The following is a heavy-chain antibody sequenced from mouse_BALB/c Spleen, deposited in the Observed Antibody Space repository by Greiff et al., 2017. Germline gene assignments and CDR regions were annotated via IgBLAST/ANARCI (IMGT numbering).Heavy chain of an antibody. J-gene: IGHJ4*01. D-gene: IGHD2-2*01. V-gene: IGHV5-12-1*01. CDR3: ARRGYDDGDYYAMDY. CDR2: ISSGGGST. Sequence: EVMLVESGGGLVKPGGSLKLSCAASGFAFSSYDMSWVRQTPEKRLEWVAYISSGGGSTYYPDTVKGRFTISRDNAKNTLYLQMSSLKSEDTAMYYCARRGYDDGDYYAMDYWGQGTSVTVSS. CDR1: GFAFSSYD.